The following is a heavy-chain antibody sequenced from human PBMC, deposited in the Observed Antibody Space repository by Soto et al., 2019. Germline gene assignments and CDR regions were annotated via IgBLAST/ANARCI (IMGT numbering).Heavy chain of an antibody. D-gene: IGHD4-17*01. CDR1: GGSISSGGYY. CDR2: IYYSGST. CDR3: ARDSYGDYVINRGGNYFDY. J-gene: IGHJ4*02. V-gene: IGHV4-31*03. Sequence: SETLSLTCTVSGGSISSGGYYWSWIRQHPGKGLEWIGYIYYSGSTYYNPSLKSRVTISVDTSKNQFSLKLSSVTAADTAVYYCARDSYGDYVINRGGNYFDYWGQGTLVTVSS.